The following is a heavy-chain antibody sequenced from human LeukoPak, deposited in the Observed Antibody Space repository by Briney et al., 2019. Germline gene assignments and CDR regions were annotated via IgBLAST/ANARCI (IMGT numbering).Heavy chain of an antibody. Sequence: GGSLRLSCAASGFTFRSYGIHWVRQAPGKGLEWVAFIRYDGSIKYYADSVKGRFTISRDNAKNSLYLQMNTLRAEDTAVYYCARVHGGYPFDYWGQGTLVTVSS. V-gene: IGHV3-30*02. CDR2: IRYDGSIK. J-gene: IGHJ4*02. CDR1: GFTFRSYG. D-gene: IGHD3-22*01. CDR3: ARVHGGYPFDY.